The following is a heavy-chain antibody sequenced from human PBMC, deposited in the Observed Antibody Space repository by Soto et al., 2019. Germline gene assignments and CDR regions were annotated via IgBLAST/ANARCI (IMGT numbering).Heavy chain of an antibody. Sequence: SETLSLTCAVYGGSFSGYYWSWIRQPPGKGLEWIGELSHTGSTNYSPSLRSRVTISVDASKNQFSLRVTSVTAADTAVYYCARGRKGVTTLQFYYYYGMDVRGQGTTVTVSS. CDR3: ARGRKGVTTLQFYYYYGMDV. J-gene: IGHJ6*02. V-gene: IGHV4-34*01. CDR2: LSHTGST. CDR1: GGSFSGYY. D-gene: IGHD2-21*02.